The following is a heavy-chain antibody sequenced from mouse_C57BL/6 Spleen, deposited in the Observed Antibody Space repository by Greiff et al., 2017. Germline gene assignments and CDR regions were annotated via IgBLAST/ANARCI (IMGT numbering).Heavy chain of an antibody. Sequence: VQLQQSGAELVKPGASVKLSCKASGYTFTSYWMQWVKQRPGQGLEWIGEIDPSDSYTNYNQKFKGKATLTVDTSSSTAYMQLSSLTSEDSAVYYCARNYGSTWFAYWGQGTLVTVSA. V-gene: IGHV1-50*01. CDR2: IDPSDSYT. CDR1: GYTFTSYW. D-gene: IGHD1-1*01. J-gene: IGHJ3*01. CDR3: ARNYGSTWFAY.